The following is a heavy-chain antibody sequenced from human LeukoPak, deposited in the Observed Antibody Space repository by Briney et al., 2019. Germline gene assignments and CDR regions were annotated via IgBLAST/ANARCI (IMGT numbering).Heavy chain of an antibody. CDR3: ARDLMWGFDY. D-gene: IGHD7-27*01. Sequence: GGSLRLSCAASGFTFSGHAMHSVRQTLGVGLEWVAIIGNDGRDQNCSESVKGRSTISRDNSKNTLFLQLNSLRPEDTALYLCARDLMWGFDYWGQGTLVTVSS. V-gene: IGHV3-30*02. CDR2: IGNDGRDQ. J-gene: IGHJ4*02. CDR1: GFTFSGHA.